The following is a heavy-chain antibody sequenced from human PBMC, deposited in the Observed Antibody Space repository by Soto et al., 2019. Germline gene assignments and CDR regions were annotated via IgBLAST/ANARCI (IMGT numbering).Heavy chain of an antibody. CDR2: ISASSTYI. CDR3: ARGWLRDPWMY. J-gene: IGHJ4*02. CDR1: GFIFSSHT. D-gene: IGHD5-12*01. V-gene: IGHV3-21*02. Sequence: EVQLVESGGGLVKPGGSLRLSCAASGFIFSSHTMNWVRQVPGKGLEWVSSISASSTYIYYADSLKGRFTISRDNAYNSLYLQVSSLGAEDTAVYYFARGWLRDPWMYWGQGTLVTVSS.